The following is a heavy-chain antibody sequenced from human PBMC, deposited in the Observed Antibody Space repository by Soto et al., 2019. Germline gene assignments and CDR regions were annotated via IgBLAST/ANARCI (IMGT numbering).Heavy chain of an antibody. D-gene: IGHD3-3*01. Sequence: QVQVMQSGDEVKETGASVRVSCKTSGYSFTAYGISWVRQAPGQGLEWMGWISCYNGKTKYAQKVQGRVTMTTDTSTRTAYMEVRSLRSDDTAIYYCARDAPPPELRFLEWHNYDYNGMDVWGQGTTVTVSS. CDR3: ARDAPPPELRFLEWHNYDYNGMDV. CDR2: ISCYNGKT. V-gene: IGHV1-18*01. J-gene: IGHJ6*02. CDR1: GYSFTAYG.